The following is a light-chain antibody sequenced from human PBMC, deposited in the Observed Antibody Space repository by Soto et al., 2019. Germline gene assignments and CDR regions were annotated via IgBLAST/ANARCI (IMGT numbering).Light chain of an antibody. V-gene: IGKV1-39*01. CDR3: QQSYRNPWT. CDR1: QSINAW. J-gene: IGKJ1*01. CDR2: AAS. Sequence: DIEMTQSPSTLSASVGDRVTITWRASQSINAWLDWYQKKKGKAPKLLIYAASSLQSGVPSRLSGSGSGTDFTLTISSLKPEYFETYQCQQSYRNPWTFGHGTKVDIK.